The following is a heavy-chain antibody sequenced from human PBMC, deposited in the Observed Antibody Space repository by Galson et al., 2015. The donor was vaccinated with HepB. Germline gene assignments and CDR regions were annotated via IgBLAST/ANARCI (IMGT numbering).Heavy chain of an antibody. CDR2: IYPDDSDT. D-gene: IGHD3-10*01. Sequence: QSGAEVKKPGESLKISCRGSGYSFNTHWIAWMRLMPGKGLEWMGIIYPDDSDTKYSPSFQGQVTISADKSIATAYLQWRTLQASDTAMYYCARWGGGDADGLDVWGQGTTVTVS. CDR3: ARWGGGDADGLDV. J-gene: IGHJ6*02. V-gene: IGHV5-51*03. CDR1: GYSFNTHW.